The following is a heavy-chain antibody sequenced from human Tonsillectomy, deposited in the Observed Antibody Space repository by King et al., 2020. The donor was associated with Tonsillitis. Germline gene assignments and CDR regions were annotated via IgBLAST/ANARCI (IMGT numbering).Heavy chain of an antibody. V-gene: IGHV3-30*04. CDR3: ARDGYTNYGDYFYYYMDV. CDR2: ISSDGRNK. CDR1: GFTFSNYA. D-gene: IGHD4-17*01. J-gene: IGHJ6*03. Sequence: VQLVESGGGVVQPGRSLRLSCAASGFTFSNYAMHWVRQAPGKGLEWGAGISSDGRNKYYADSVNGRFTISRDNSKNPLCLQMNSLRAEDTAIYYCARDGYTNYGDYFYYYMDVWGKGTTVTVSS.